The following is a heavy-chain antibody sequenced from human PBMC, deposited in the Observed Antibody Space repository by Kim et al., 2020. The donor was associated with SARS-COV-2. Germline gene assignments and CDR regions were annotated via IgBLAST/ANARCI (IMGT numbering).Heavy chain of an antibody. CDR1: GGSISPISSSSSYY. CDR3: ARLQSSSWYFDY. Sequence: SETLSLTCTVSGGSISPISSSSSYYWGWIRQSPGKGLEWIGSVYHSGTTYYNPSLKSRITISVDTSKNQFSLKLSSVTAADTAVYYRARLQSSSWYFDYWGQGTLVTVSS. V-gene: IGHV4-39*01. D-gene: IGHD6-13*01. J-gene: IGHJ4*02. CDR2: VYHSGTT.